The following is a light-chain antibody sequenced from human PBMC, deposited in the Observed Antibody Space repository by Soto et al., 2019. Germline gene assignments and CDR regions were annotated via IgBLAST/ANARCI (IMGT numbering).Light chain of an antibody. CDR1: QDISNY. Sequence: DIPMTQSPSSLSASVGDRVTITCQASQDISNYLNWYQQKPGKAPKLLIYDASNLETGVPSRFSGSGSGTYFTFTISSLQPEDIATYYCQQYDNLPPLTVGGGTKVEIK. CDR3: QQYDNLPPLT. CDR2: DAS. J-gene: IGKJ4*02. V-gene: IGKV1-33*01.